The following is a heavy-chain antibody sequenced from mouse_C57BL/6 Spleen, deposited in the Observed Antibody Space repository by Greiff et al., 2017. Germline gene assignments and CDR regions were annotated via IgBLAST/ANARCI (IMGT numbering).Heavy chain of an antibody. CDR1: GYAFSSYW. D-gene: IGHD1-1*01. V-gene: IGHV1-80*01. CDR3: ARRAITTVVAHFDY. CDR2: IYPGDGDT. J-gene: IGHJ2*01. Sequence: QVQLQQSGAELVKPGASVKISCKASGYAFSSYWMNWVKQRPGNGLEWIGQIYPGDGDTNYNGKFKGKATLTADKSSSTAYMQLSSLTSEDSAVYFCARRAITTVVAHFDYWGQGTTLTVSS.